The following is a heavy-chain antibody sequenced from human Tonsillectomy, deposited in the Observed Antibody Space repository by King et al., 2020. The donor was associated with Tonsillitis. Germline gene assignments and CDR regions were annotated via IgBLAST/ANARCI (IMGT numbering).Heavy chain of an antibody. J-gene: IGHJ6*03. CDR2: INNSGST. Sequence: VQLQQWGAGLLKPSETLSLTCAVYGGSFSGYYWSWIRQPPGKGLEWIGEINNSGSTNYNPSLKSRVTISVDTSKNQFSLKLSSVTAADTAVYYCARGFLWGYYYASGSSYHMDVWGKGTTVTVSS. CDR1: GGSFSGYY. D-gene: IGHD3-10*01. CDR3: ARGFLWGYYYASGSSYHMDV. V-gene: IGHV4-34*01.